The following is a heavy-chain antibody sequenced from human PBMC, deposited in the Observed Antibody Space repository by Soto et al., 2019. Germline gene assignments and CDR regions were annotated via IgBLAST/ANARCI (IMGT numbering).Heavy chain of an antibody. Sequence: QVQLQQWGAGLLXXSETLSLTCTVNGGSLTGXYWSWIRQPPGKGLEWIGEVKDGGSTNYSPSLRGRVSISADTSKNHFSLRLNSVTAADTAXXFXXXXXEXIVATHWDQGALVTVSS. CDR3: XXXXEXIVATH. D-gene: IGHD5-12*01. V-gene: IGHV4-34*01. CDR2: VKDGGST. CDR1: GGSLTGXY. J-gene: IGHJ4*02.